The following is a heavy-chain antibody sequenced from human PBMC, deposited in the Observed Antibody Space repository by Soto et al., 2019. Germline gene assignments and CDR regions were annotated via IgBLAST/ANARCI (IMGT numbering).Heavy chain of an antibody. Sequence: ASVKVSCKASGYTFTGYYMHWVRQAPGQGLERMGWINPNSGGTNYAQKFQGRVTMTRDTSISTAYMELSRLRSDDTAVYYCARVQSIAARPSSRGFDPWGQGTQVTVSS. J-gene: IGHJ5*02. CDR3: ARVQSIAARPSSRGFDP. CDR1: GYTFTGYY. D-gene: IGHD6-6*01. CDR2: INPNSGGT. V-gene: IGHV1-2*02.